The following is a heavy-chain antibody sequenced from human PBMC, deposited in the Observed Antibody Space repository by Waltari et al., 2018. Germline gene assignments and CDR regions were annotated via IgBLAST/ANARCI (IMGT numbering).Heavy chain of an antibody. J-gene: IGHJ5*02. V-gene: IGHV1-69*08. CDR2: SCPMHGVT. Sequence: QVQLVQSGAEVKKPGSSVKVSCKASGDTFSIYTITWVRQAPGQGLEWMGRSCPMHGVTDYAQKFQGRVTITADTSTSTAYMEVTSLTSEDTAVYYCARDRAYYNWFDPWGQGTLVIVSS. CDR1: GDTFSIYT. CDR3: ARDRAYYNWFDP. D-gene: IGHD1-26*01.